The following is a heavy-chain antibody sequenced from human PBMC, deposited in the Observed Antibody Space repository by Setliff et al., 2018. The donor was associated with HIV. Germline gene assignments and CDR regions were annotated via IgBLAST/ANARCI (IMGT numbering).Heavy chain of an antibody. CDR3: ASKGGSGNYPDSDAFDI. Sequence: ASVKVSCKASGNTFSSHYMHWVRQAPGRGLEWMGLINPSGDITSYAEKFQGRVTMTRDTSTSTVYMELRSLRSEDTAIYYCASKGGSGNYPDSDAFDIWGQGTLVTVSS. CDR1: GNTFSSHY. CDR2: INPSGDIT. D-gene: IGHD3-10*01. J-gene: IGHJ3*02. V-gene: IGHV1-46*01.